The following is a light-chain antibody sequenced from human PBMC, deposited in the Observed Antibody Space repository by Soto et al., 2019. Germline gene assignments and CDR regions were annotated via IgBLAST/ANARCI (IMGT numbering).Light chain of an antibody. J-gene: IGKJ1*01. Sequence: AIRMTQSPSSFSASPCDRVSITCLATQDIGTYLAWYQQIPGKAPKLLIYDASTLQTGVPSRFSGSGSGTDFTLTISYLQSEDFGTYYCQQFYNYPRPVGQGTKVDI. CDR3: QQFYNYPRP. CDR1: QDIGTY. CDR2: DAS. V-gene: IGKV1-8*01.